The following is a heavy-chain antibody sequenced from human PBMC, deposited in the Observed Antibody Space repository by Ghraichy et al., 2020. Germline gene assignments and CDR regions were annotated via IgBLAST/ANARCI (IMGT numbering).Heavy chain of an antibody. V-gene: IGHV3-9*01. J-gene: IGHJ6*02. D-gene: IGHD2-15*01. CDR1: GFTFDDYS. CDR2: ISWNSGSI. CDR3: AKDRAARFHDSTYYYGLDV. Sequence: GGSLRLSCAASGFTFDDYSMHWVRQAPGKGLEWVSGISWNSGSIGYADSLKGRVTISRDNAKKSLYLQMNSLRAEDTAVYYCAKDRAARFHDSTYYYGLDVWGQGTTVTVSS.